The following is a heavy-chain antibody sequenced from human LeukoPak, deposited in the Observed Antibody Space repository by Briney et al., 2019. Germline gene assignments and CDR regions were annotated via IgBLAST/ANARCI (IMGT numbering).Heavy chain of an antibody. Sequence: GESLKISCKGSGYRFTSYWIGWVRQAPGQGLEWMGWISAYNGNTNYAQKLQGRVTMTTDTSTSTAYMELRSLRSDDTAVYYCARAHYYGSGSYLTDASGYWGQGTLVTVSS. CDR1: GYRFTSYW. CDR3: ARAHYYGSGSYLTDASGY. V-gene: IGHV1-18*04. CDR2: ISAYNGNT. D-gene: IGHD3-10*01. J-gene: IGHJ4*02.